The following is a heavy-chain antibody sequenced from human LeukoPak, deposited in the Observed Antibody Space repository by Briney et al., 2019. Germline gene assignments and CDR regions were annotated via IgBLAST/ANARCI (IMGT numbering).Heavy chain of an antibody. CDR3: ARDGTVVPAADYYYYMDV. Sequence: ASVKVSCKASGYTFTSYGISWVRQAPGQGLEWMGWISAYNGNTNYAQKLQGRVTMTTDTSTSTAYMELRSLRSDDTAVYYCARDGTVVPAADYYYYMDVWGKGTTVTVSS. CDR2: ISAYNGNT. V-gene: IGHV1-18*01. J-gene: IGHJ6*03. D-gene: IGHD2-2*01. CDR1: GYTFTSYG.